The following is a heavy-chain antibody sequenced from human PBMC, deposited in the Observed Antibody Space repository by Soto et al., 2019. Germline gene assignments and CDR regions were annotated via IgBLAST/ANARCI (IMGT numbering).Heavy chain of an antibody. D-gene: IGHD6-6*01. CDR1: GYSFTSYW. J-gene: IGHJ6*02. V-gene: IGHV5-51*01. CDR2: IYPGDSDT. Sequence: GESLKISCKGSGYSFTSYWIGWVRQMPGKGLEWMGIIYPGDSDTRYSPSFQGQVTISADKSISTAYLQWSSLKASDTAMYYCARRGSSYQYYYYGMDVWGQGTTVTVSS. CDR3: ARRGSSYQYYYYGMDV.